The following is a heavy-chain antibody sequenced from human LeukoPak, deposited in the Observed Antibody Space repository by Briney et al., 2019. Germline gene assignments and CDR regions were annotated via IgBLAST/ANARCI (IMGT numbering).Heavy chain of an antibody. CDR1: GFTFSSYA. V-gene: IGHV3-23*01. J-gene: IGHJ4*02. D-gene: IGHD1-26*01. Sequence: PGGSLRLSCAASGFTFSSYAMSWVRQAPGKGLEWVSIISGSGGSTYYADAVKGRFTISRDNSKNTLYLQMNSLRAEDTALYYCAKDASGTYSPDYWGQGTLVTVSS. CDR2: ISGSGGST. CDR3: AKDASGTYSPDY.